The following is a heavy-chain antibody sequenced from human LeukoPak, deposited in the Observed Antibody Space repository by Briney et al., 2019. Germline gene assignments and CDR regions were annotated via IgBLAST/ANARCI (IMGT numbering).Heavy chain of an antibody. V-gene: IGHV1-2*02. CDR1: GYTFTGYY. J-gene: IGHJ3*02. Sequence: ASVKVSCKASGYTFTGYYMHWVRQAPGQGLEWMGWINPNSGGTNYAQKFQGRVTLTRDTSISTAYMELSRLRSDDTAVYYCAREITIFGVVITAFDIWGQGTMVTVSS. CDR3: AREITIFGVVITAFDI. CDR2: INPNSGGT. D-gene: IGHD3-3*01.